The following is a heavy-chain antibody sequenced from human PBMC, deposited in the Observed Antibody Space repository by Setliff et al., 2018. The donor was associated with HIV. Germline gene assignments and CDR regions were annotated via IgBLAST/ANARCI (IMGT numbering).Heavy chain of an antibody. CDR3: ARSPRLRGGHYWFDP. CDR2: IHISGST. J-gene: IGHJ5*02. V-gene: IGHV4-61*09. D-gene: IGHD4-17*01. Sequence: SETLSLTCTVSGGSISSGSYCWSWIRQPAGKGLGWIGHIHISGSTKYNPSLKSRVTISVDTSKNQFSLKLSSVTAADTAVYYCARSPRLRGGHYWFDPWGQGTLVTVSS. CDR1: GGSISSGSYC.